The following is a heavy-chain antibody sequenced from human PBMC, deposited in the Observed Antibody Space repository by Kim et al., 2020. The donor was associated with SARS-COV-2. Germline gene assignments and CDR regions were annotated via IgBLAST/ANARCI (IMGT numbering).Heavy chain of an antibody. V-gene: IGHV5-51*01. Sequence: GESLKISCEASGYSFRHYYIAWVRQMPGKGLEWMGIIYPGDSDTAYTPSFQGQVTISVDKSISTAYLQWSSLQASDTAMYYCARQGGRFLDFWGQGTLVT. D-gene: IGHD2-21*01. J-gene: IGHJ4*02. CDR3: ARQGGRFLDF. CDR2: IYPGDSDT. CDR1: GYSFRHYY.